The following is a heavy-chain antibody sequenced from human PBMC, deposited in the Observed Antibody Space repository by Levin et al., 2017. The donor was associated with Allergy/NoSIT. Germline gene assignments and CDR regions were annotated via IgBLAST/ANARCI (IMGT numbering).Heavy chain of an antibody. Sequence: GESLKISCAASGFTFSNYAIHWVRQAPGKGLEWVAVISYDGSKKYYADSVKGRFTISRDNSKNTLYLQMNSLRPEDTAVYYCARDAVTHFDYWGQGTLVTVSS. CDR2: ISYDGSKK. D-gene: IGHD4-17*01. V-gene: IGHV3-30*03. J-gene: IGHJ4*02. CDR3: ARDAVTHFDY. CDR1: GFTFSNYA.